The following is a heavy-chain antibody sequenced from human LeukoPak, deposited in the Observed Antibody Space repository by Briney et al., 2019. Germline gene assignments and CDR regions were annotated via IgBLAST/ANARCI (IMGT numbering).Heavy chain of an antibody. J-gene: IGHJ5*02. CDR2: IIPMFGTP. D-gene: IGHD2-8*01. Sequence: SVKVSCKASGYTFTSYYMHWVRQAPGQGLEWMGGIIPMFGTPNYAQRLQGRVTITADKSTKTAYMELSSLRSEDTAVYYCARAGIPGYCTNVTCSNWLDPWGQGTLVTVSS. V-gene: IGHV1-69*06. CDR3: ARAGIPGYCTNVTCSNWLDP. CDR1: GYTFTSYY.